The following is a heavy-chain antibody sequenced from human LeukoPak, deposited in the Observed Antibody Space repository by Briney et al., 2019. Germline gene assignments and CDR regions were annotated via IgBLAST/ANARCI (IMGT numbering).Heavy chain of an antibody. Sequence: GGSLRLSCEGSAFIFSGHWMNWVRQTPGKGLEWVASIKEDGSERQYVDSVKGRFSISRDNTKGSLFLQLNSLRAEDTAVYYCAKGGDVLGYSYDLLDYWGQGTLVTVSS. D-gene: IGHD5-18*01. CDR3: AKGGDVLGYSYDLLDY. CDR1: AFIFSGHW. J-gene: IGHJ4*02. V-gene: IGHV3-7*03. CDR2: IKEDGSER.